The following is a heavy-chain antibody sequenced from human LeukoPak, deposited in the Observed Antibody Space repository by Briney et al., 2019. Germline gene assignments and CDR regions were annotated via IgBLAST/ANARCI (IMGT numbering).Heavy chain of an antibody. J-gene: IGHJ5*02. D-gene: IGHD3-16*02. CDR1: GTSIRNSRFH. Sequence: KSSETLSLTCLVSGTSIRNSRFHWGWIRQPPGKGQEWLGSVHDSGSVDYRPSLKSRVTIVMDTSKNQFSLRMRFVTAADTAVYYCARQGYISLYFDPWGQGTLVAVSS. V-gene: IGHV4-39*01. CDR2: VHDSGSV. CDR3: ARQGYISLYFDP.